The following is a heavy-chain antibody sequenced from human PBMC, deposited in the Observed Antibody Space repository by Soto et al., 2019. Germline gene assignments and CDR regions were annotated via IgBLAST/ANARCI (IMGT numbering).Heavy chain of an antibody. D-gene: IGHD6-6*01. CDR2: ISAYNGNT. J-gene: IGHJ6*02. V-gene: IGHV1-18*04. CDR3: AGVPSPWGSSSSWGVNYYYGMDV. CDR1: GYTFTSYG. Sequence: ASVKVSCKASGYTFTSYGISWVRQAPGQGLEWMGWISAYNGNTHYAQKLQGRVTMTTDTSTNTAYMELRSLRSDDTAVYYCAGVPSPWGSSSSWGVNYYYGMDVWGQGTTVTVSS.